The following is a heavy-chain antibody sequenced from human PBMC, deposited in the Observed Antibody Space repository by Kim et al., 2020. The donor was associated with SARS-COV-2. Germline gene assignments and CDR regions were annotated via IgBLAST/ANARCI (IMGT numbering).Heavy chain of an antibody. D-gene: IGHD3-16*02. CDR2: IYYSGRT. CDR3: ARATMITFGGVIDHFDY. J-gene: IGHJ4*02. Sequence: GLEWIGYIYYSGRTYYNPSLKSRVTISVDTSKNQFSLKLSSVTAADTAVYYCARATMITFGGVIDHFDYWGQGTLVTVSS. V-gene: IGHV4-31*02.